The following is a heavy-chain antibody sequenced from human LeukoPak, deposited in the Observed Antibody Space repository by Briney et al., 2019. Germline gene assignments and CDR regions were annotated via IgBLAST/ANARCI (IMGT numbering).Heavy chain of an antibody. CDR3: ARRHGGQFEY. D-gene: IGHD3-16*01. Sequence: SGTLSLTCAVSGGSMSSSNWWGWVRQPPGNGLEWIGEIYHSGSTNYNPPLKSRVPISVDKSKNQFSLKLRSVTAADTAVCYCARRHGGQFEYWGQGPLVPVSS. J-gene: IGHJ4*02. CDR2: IYHSGST. V-gene: IGHV4-4*02. CDR1: GGSMSSSNW.